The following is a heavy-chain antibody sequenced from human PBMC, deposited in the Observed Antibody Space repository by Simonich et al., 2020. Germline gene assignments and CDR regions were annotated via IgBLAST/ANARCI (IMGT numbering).Heavy chain of an antibody. J-gene: IGHJ2*01. CDR1: GGSFSGYY. Sequence: QVQLQQWGAGLLKPSETLSLTCAVYGGSFSGYYWSWIRQPPGKGLEWIGEINHSGSTNYNPSLKSRVTISVDTAKNQFSLKLSSVTAADTAVYYCARGKNYDILTGGWYFDLWGRGTLVTVSS. CDR2: INHSGST. V-gene: IGHV4-34*01. D-gene: IGHD3-9*01. CDR3: ARGKNYDILTGGWYFDL.